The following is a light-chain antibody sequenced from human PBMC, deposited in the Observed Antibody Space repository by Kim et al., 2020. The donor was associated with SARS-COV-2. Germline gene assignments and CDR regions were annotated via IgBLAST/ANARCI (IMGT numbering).Light chain of an antibody. CDR3: QSYNRSNVV. Sequence: TQPHSVSASPGQTLPLSCTRSSGSIDDNYVQWYQQRPGGVPIIVIYEDDQRPSGVSDRFSGSIDNSSNSASLTISGLKTEDEADYYCQSYNRSNVVFGGGTQLTVL. J-gene: IGLJ2*01. CDR1: SGSIDDNY. CDR2: EDD. V-gene: IGLV6-57*04.